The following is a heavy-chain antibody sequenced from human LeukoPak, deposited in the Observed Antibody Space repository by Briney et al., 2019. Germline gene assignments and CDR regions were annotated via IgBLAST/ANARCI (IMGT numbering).Heavy chain of an antibody. CDR3: ARQMGVGATSSY. CDR2: SYPGDSDT. D-gene: IGHD1-26*01. J-gene: IGHJ4*02. CDR1: GYSLTSYW. V-gene: IGHV5-51*01. Sequence: AGESVKMSCKGSGYSLTSYWIGWVRQMPGKGLEWMGISYPGDSDTRYSPSFQGQVTISADKAISTAYLQWSSLKASDTAMYYCARQMGVGATSSYWGRGTLVTVSS.